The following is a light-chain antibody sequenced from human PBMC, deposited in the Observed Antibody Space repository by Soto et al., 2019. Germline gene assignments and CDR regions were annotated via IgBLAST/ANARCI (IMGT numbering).Light chain of an antibody. Sequence: EIVMTQSPLSLPVTPGEPASISCRSSESLLQSDGNNCLEWYVQKPGQSPQLLIFLNSHRASGVPNRFSISGSGKDFTLKISRVEAEDVGVYYCMQTRQSPHTFGQGTKLEIK. J-gene: IGKJ2*01. CDR2: LNS. CDR1: ESLLQSDGNNC. V-gene: IGKV2-28*01. CDR3: MQTRQSPHT.